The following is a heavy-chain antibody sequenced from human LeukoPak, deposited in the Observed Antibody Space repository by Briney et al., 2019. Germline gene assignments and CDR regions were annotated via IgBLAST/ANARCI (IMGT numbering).Heavy chain of an antibody. D-gene: IGHD3-22*01. CDR1: GGSISSSNW. CDR3: ARAHRDPTPTTYYYDSSDYFDY. V-gene: IGHV4-4*02. Sequence: SETLSLTCAVSGGSISSSNWWSWVRQPPGKGLEWIGEIYHSGSTNYNPSLKSRVTISVAKSKNQFSLKLSSVTAADTAVYYCARAHRDPTPTTYYYDSSDYFDYWGQGTLVTVSS. J-gene: IGHJ4*02. CDR2: IYHSGST.